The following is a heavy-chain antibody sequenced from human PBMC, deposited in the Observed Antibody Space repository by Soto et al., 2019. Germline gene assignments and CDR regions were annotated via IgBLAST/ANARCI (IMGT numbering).Heavy chain of an antibody. J-gene: IGHJ4*02. CDR3: ARHTSYHGHLAPDY. Sequence: GAALKISCVGYGYSFSRYWIGWVRQMPGKGLEWMAIIFPSDSDARYSPSLQGQVTISADKSISTAYPQWSSLTASDTAIYYWARHTSYHGHLAPDYWGQGTLVTDS. CDR2: IFPSDSDA. V-gene: IGHV5-51*01. CDR1: GYSFSRYW.